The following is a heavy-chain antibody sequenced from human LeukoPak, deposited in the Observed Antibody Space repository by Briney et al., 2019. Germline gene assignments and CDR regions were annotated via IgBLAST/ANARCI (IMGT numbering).Heavy chain of an antibody. V-gene: IGHV4-59*01. J-gene: IGHJ6*02. CDR1: GGSISSYF. CDR3: ARIKDYYYGMDV. Sequence: SETLSLTCTVSGGSISSYFWSWIRQPPGKGLEWIGYIYYSGSTNYNPSLKSRVTISVDTSKNQFSLKLSSVTAADTAVYYCARIKDYYYGMDVWGQGTTVTVSS. CDR2: IYYSGST.